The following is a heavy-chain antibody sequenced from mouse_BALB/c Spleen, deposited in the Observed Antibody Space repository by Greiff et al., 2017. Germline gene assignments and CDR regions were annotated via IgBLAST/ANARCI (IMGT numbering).Heavy chain of an antibody. CDR1: GFNIKDTY. D-gene: IGHD1-1*01. J-gene: IGHJ2*01. CDR3: ARGYGSSYSFDY. Sequence: VHVKQSGAELVKPGASVKLSCTASGFNIKDTYMHWVKQRPEQGLEWIGRIDPANGNTKYDPKFQGKATITADTSSNTAYLQLSSLTSEDTAVYYCARGYGSSYSFDYWGQGTTLTVSS. CDR2: IDPANGNT. V-gene: IGHV14-3*02.